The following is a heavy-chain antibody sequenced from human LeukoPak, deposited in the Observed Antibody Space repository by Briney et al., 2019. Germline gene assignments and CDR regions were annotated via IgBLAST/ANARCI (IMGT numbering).Heavy chain of an antibody. CDR2: IYYSGST. CDR3: ARGSGRGFFDY. D-gene: IGHD3-10*01. J-gene: IGHJ4*02. CDR1: GGSISSYY. V-gene: IGHV4-59*12. Sequence: SETLSLTCTVSGGSISSYYWSWIRQPPGKGLEWIGYIYYSGSTNYNPSLKSRVTISVDKSKNQFSLKLSSVTAADTAVYYCARGSGRGFFDYWGQGTLVTVSS.